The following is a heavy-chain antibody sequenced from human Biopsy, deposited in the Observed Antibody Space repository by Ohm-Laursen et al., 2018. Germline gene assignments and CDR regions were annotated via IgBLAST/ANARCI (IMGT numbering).Heavy chain of an antibody. J-gene: IGHJ3*02. V-gene: IGHV1-18*04. CDR2: INCKTGAT. Sequence: ASVKVSCKASSYTFTDYNIHWMRQAPGQGLEWLGYINCKTGATNYAQNLQGRVTMTTDTSTSTAYMELRSLRSDDTAVYYCARGGTLVVVPTAVLHSFDIWGQGTMVIVSS. CDR3: ARGGTLVVVPTAVLHSFDI. CDR1: SYTFTDYN. D-gene: IGHD2-2*01.